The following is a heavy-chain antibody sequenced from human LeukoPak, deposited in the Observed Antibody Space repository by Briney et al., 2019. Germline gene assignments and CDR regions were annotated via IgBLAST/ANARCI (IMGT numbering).Heavy chain of an antibody. D-gene: IGHD3-10*01. J-gene: IGHJ4*02. CDR2: INPNSGGT. CDR1: GYTFTGYY. Sequence: GASVKVSCKASGYTFTGYYMHWVRQAPGQGLEWMGWINPNSGGTNYAQKFQGRVTMTRDTSISTAYMELSRLRSDDTAVYYCARGDRTYYYGSGSYFHFDYWGQGTLVTVSS. CDR3: ARGDRTYYYGSGSYFHFDY. V-gene: IGHV1-2*02.